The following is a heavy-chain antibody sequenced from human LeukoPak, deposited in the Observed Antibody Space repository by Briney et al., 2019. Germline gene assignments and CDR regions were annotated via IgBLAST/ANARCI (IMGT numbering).Heavy chain of an antibody. CDR1: GYTFTGYY. V-gene: IGHV1-2*02. Sequence: ASVKVSCKASGYTFTGYYMHWVRQAPGQGLEWMGWINPNSGGTNYAQKFQGRVTMTRDTSISTAYMELSRLRSDDTAVYYCARDRYSSGGYYYGMDVWGQGTTVTVSS. CDR3: ARDRYSSGGYYYGMDV. D-gene: IGHD6-25*01. J-gene: IGHJ6*02. CDR2: INPNSGGT.